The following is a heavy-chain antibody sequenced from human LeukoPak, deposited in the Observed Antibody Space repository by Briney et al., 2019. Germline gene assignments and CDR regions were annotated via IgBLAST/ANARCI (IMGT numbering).Heavy chain of an antibody. D-gene: IGHD6-19*01. CDR2: ISYDGSDK. CDR3: ARAVYRSGGYYFDY. V-gene: IGHV3-30*04. CDR1: GFTFSGYA. Sequence: GRSLRLSCAASGFTFSGYAMQWVRQAPGKGLEWVAVISYDGSDKNYADSVKGRFTISRDNSKNTLYLQMNSLRADDTAVYYCARAVYRSGGYYFDYWGQGTLVIVSS. J-gene: IGHJ4*02.